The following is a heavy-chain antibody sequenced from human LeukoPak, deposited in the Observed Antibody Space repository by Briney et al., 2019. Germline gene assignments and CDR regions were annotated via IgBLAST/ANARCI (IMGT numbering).Heavy chain of an antibody. D-gene: IGHD3-10*01. V-gene: IGHV3-74*01. Sequence: PGGSLRLSCAASGFTFSSYWMHWVRQAPGKGLAWVSRINTDGSSTSNADSVKGRFTVSRDNAKNTLYLQLSRLRAEDTAVYYCARGGRFGELSSSLWGQGTLVTVSS. CDR1: GFTFSSYW. CDR3: ARGGRFGELSSSL. CDR2: INTDGSST. J-gene: IGHJ4*02.